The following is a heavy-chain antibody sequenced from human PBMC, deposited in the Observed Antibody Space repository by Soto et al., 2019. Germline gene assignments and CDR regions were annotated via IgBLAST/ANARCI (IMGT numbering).Heavy chain of an antibody. J-gene: IGHJ4*02. CDR1: GFTCSSYA. V-gene: IGHV3-21*04. Sequence: GGSLRLSCAASGFTCSSYAMSWVRQAPGKGLEWVASISSASSETWYADSVKGRFIISRDQDQTSLFLQMNTLRPEDSAIYYCARVTYWGPGTQVNVSS. CDR2: ISSASSET. D-gene: IGHD2-21*01. CDR3: ARVTY.